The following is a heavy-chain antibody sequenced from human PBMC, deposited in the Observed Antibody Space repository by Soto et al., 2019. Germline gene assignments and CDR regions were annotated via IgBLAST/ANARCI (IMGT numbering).Heavy chain of an antibody. D-gene: IGHD3-3*01. V-gene: IGHV4-39*01. Sequence: PSATLSLTCTVSGGSISSMSHYWGWIRQSPGKNLEWIGSSFYRGSTHYNKSLKTRVTISVDTSKNQVSLKLYSVTAADTAVYYCARADGFGVVTPVVEYWGKGILVTVST. CDR2: SFYRGST. CDR1: GGSISSMSHY. CDR3: ARADGFGVVTPVVEY. J-gene: IGHJ4*02.